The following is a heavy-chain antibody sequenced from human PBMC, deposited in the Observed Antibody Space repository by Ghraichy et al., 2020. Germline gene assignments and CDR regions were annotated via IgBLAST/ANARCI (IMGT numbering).Heavy chain of an antibody. J-gene: IGHJ3*02. CDR3: ARAGAYYDVLTGYYGDAFDI. V-gene: IGHV4-61*02. CDR1: GDAINSGNYF. Sequence: SETLSLTCTVSGDAINSGNYFWSWIRQPAGKPLECIGRIYSTGYPSYNPSLKSRVTMSLDTSKNQFSLNLHSVTAADPAVYYCARAGAYYDVLTGYYGDAFDIWGQGTMVTVSS. CDR2: IYSTGYP. D-gene: IGHD3-9*01.